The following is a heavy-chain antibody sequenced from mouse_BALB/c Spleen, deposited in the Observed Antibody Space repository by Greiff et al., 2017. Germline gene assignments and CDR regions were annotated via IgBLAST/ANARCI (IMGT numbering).Heavy chain of an antibody. CDR3: ARHDYYGSSSYAMDY. CDR2: ISNGGGST. J-gene: IGHJ4*01. CDR1: GFTFSSYT. Sequence: EVQLVESGGGLVQPGGSLKLSCAASGFTFSSYTMSWVRQTPEKRLEWVAYISNGGGSTYYPDTVKGRFTISRDNAKNTLYLQMSSLKSEDTAMYYCARHDYYGSSSYAMDYWGQGTSVTVSS. D-gene: IGHD1-1*01. V-gene: IGHV5-12-2*01.